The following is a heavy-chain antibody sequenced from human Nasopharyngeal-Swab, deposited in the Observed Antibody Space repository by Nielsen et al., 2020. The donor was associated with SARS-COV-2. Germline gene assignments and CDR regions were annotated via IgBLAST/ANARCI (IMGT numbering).Heavy chain of an antibody. D-gene: IGHD2-2*01. CDR1: AFTVTNNY. V-gene: IGHV3-66*01. Sequence: GGSLRLSCAGSAFTVTNNYMTWVRQAPGKGLEWVSIMYSGGGSYYADSVKGRFTISRDTSKNTLYLQMNRLRAEDTAVYYCARGYCSSTRCYGLYDYYYGMDVWGQGTAVTVSS. J-gene: IGHJ6*02. CDR2: MYSGGGS. CDR3: ARGYCSSTRCYGLYDYYYGMDV.